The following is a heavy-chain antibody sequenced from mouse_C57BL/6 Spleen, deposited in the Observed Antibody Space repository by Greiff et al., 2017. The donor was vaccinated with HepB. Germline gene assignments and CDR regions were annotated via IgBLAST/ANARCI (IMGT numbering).Heavy chain of an antibody. V-gene: IGHV5-16*01. J-gene: IGHJ2*01. D-gene: IGHD5-1*01. CDR1: GFTFSDYY. CDR3: ARVGVQQYYFDY. CDR2: INYDGSST. Sequence: EVQVVESEGGLVQPGSSMKLSCTASGFTFSDYYMAWVRQVPEKGLEWVANINYDGSSTYYLDSLKSRFIISRDNAKNILYLQMSSLKSEDTATYYCARVGVQQYYFDYWGQGTTLTVSS.